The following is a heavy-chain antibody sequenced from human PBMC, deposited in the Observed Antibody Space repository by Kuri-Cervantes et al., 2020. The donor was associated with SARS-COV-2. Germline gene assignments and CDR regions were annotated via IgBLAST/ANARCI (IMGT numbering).Heavy chain of an antibody. J-gene: IGHJ6*02. Sequence: GESLKISCAASGFDFNSYIMFWVRQAPGKGLEWVSVIYSGGSTYYADSVKGRFTISRDNSKNTLYLQMNSLRAEDTAVYYCARYGAVERDYYYYYGMDVWGQGTTVTVSS. CDR1: GFDFNSYI. CDR2: IYSGGST. CDR3: ARYGAVERDYYYYYGMDV. V-gene: IGHV3-66*01. D-gene: IGHD1-1*01.